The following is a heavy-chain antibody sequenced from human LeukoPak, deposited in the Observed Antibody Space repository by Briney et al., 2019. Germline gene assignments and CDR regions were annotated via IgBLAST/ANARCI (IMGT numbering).Heavy chain of an antibody. J-gene: IGHJ4*02. CDR1: GFTFSSYA. CDR3: AKPRSISRYCPNGVCYDFDY. Sequence: PGGSLRLSCAASGFTFSSYAMSWVRQAPGKGLEWVSAISGSGGSTYYADSVKGRFTISRDNSKNTLYLQMNSLRAEDTALYYCAKPRSISRYCPNGVCYDFDYWGQGTLVTVSS. V-gene: IGHV3-23*01. D-gene: IGHD2-8*01. CDR2: ISGSGGST.